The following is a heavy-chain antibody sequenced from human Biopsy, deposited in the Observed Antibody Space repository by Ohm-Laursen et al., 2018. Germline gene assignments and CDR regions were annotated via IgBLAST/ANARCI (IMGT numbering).Heavy chain of an antibody. Sequence: GTLSLTCAVYGESFNGYYWGWIRQTPGKGLEWIGEINHSGRTNYSPSLKSRVTISVDTSKNQFSLKVRSVTAADTAVYYCVRGVDYYDPYHYYALDVWGQGTTVTVSS. CDR3: VRGVDYYDPYHYYALDV. J-gene: IGHJ6*02. V-gene: IGHV4-34*01. D-gene: IGHD3-22*01. CDR1: GESFNGYY. CDR2: INHSGRT.